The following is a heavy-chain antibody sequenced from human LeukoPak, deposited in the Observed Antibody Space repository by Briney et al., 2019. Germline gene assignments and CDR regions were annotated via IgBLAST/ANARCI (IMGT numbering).Heavy chain of an antibody. V-gene: IGHV3-7*01. CDR1: GFTFSDYW. CDR3: ARWLELMRNFDR. CDR2: IKQDGSEK. Sequence: GGSLRLSCVGSGFTFSDYWMSWVRQAQGKGLEWVAYIKQDGSEKDYVDALEGRFTISRDNAKNSLYLQMNSLRAEDTAVYYCARWLELMRNFDRWGQGTLVTVSS. D-gene: IGHD5-24*01. J-gene: IGHJ4*02.